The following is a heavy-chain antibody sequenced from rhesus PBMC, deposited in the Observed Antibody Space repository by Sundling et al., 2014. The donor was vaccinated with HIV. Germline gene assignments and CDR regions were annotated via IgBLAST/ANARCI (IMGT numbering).Heavy chain of an antibody. CDR3: AIAPRIAAAGYGLDS. V-gene: IGHV4-80*01. Sequence: QVQLQESGPGLVKPSETLSLTCTVSGASISSYWWSWIRQPPGKGLEWIGEINGNSGSTNYNPSLKSRVTISRDTSKNQFSLKLSSVTAADTAVYYCAIAPRIAAAGYGLDSWGQGSSSPSPQ. D-gene: IGHD6-25*01. J-gene: IGHJ6*01. CDR2: INGNSGST. CDR1: GASISSYW.